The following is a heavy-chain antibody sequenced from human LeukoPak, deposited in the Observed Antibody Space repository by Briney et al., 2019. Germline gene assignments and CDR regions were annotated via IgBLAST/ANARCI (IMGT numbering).Heavy chain of an antibody. CDR3: AKEAAGSWTGYFDY. Sequence: GGSLRLSCAASGFTFRSYGIHWVRQAPGKGLEWVAVISYDGSNKDYADSVKGRFTISRDNSRNAVYLQMNSLRADDTAVYYCAKEAAGSWTGYFDYWGQGTLVTVSS. CDR1: GFTFRSYG. J-gene: IGHJ4*02. D-gene: IGHD6-13*01. CDR2: ISYDGSNK. V-gene: IGHV3-30*18.